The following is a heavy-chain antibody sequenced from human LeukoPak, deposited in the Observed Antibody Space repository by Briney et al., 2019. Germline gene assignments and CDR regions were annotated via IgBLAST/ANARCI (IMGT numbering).Heavy chain of an antibody. V-gene: IGHV4-61*02. CDR1: GASISSGSYY. D-gene: IGHD5-18*01. CDR3: AREPLRGYSYGSPRTNDAFDI. J-gene: IGHJ3*02. Sequence: SETLSLTCTVSGASISSGSYYWSWIRQPAGKGLEWIGRIYTSGSTNYNPSLKSRVTISVDTSKNQFSLKLSSVTAADTAVYYCAREPLRGYSYGSPRTNDAFDIWGQGTMVTVSS. CDR2: IYTSGST.